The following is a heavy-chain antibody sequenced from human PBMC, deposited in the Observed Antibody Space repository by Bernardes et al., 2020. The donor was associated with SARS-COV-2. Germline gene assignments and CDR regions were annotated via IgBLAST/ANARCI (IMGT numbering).Heavy chain of an antibody. CDR3: AKDLSEARDSSSSDY. CDR2: ISGSSGFI. J-gene: IGHJ4*02. V-gene: IGHV3-21*06. Sequence: SLRLPCAVSGFASSTYTMNWVRQAPGRGLEWISSISGSSGFIHYSESVTCRFTISRDNAKNSLYLQMSSLRAEDTGVYFCAKDLSEARDSSSSDYWGRGTLVTVSS. CDR1: GFASSTYT. D-gene: IGHD6-13*01.